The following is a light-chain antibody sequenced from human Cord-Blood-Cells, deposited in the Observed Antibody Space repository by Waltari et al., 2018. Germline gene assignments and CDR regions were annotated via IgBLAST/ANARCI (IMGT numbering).Light chain of an antibody. Sequence: EIVLTQSPATLSLSPGERATLSCRASQSVSSYLAWYQQKPGQAPRLLIYDASNRATGIPARFSGSGFGTDFTLTISSLEPVDFAVYYCQQRSNWPHTFGQGTKLEIK. CDR2: DAS. CDR3: QQRSNWPHT. V-gene: IGKV3-11*01. CDR1: QSVSSY. J-gene: IGKJ2*01.